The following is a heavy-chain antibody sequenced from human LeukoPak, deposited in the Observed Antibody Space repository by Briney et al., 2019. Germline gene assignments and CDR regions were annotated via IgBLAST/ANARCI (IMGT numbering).Heavy chain of an antibody. D-gene: IGHD6-13*01. CDR1: GGSISSYY. CDR2: IYYSGSA. J-gene: IGHJ6*03. V-gene: IGHV4-59*12. Sequence: PSETLSLTCTVSGGSISSYYWSWIRQPPGKGLEWIGYIYYSGSANYNPSLKSRVTISVDTSKNQFSLKLSSVTAADTAVYYCARGGVSSSWSFYYYYYMDVWGKGTTVTVSS. CDR3: ARGGVSSSWSFYYYYYMDV.